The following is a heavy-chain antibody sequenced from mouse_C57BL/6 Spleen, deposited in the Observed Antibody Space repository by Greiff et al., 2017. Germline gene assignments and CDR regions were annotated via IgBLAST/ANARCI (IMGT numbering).Heavy chain of an antibody. Sequence: QVHVKQSGAELAKPGASVKLSCKASGYTFTSYWMHWVKQRPGQGLEWIGYINPSSGYTKYNQKFKDKATLTADKSSSTAYMQLSSLTYEDSAVYYCATIYYDYEDYWGQGTTLTVSA. D-gene: IGHD2-4*01. CDR3: ATIYYDYEDY. J-gene: IGHJ2*01. CDR2: INPSSGYT. CDR1: GYTFTSYW. V-gene: IGHV1-7*01.